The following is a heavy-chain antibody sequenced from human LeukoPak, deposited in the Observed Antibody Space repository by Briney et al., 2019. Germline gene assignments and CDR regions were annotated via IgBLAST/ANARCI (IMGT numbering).Heavy chain of an antibody. CDR3: AKDAPPCSGGSCYSGYYFYGMDV. V-gene: IGHV3-30*18. J-gene: IGHJ6*04. D-gene: IGHD2-15*01. Sequence: PGGSLRLSCVVSGLTFSSYGMHWVRQAPGKGLEWVAVISYDGSNKYYADSVKGRFTIFRDNSKNTLYLQMNSLRAEDTAVFYCAKDAPPCSGGSCYSGYYFYGMDVWGKGTTVTVSS. CDR1: GLTFSSYG. CDR2: ISYDGSNK.